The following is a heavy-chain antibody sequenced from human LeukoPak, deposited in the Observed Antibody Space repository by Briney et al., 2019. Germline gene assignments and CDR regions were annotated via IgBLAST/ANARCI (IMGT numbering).Heavy chain of an antibody. CDR3: ARFSSGSYAPLDY. CDR2: IYHSGST. CDR1: GYSISSGYY. J-gene: IGHJ4*02. Sequence: SETLSLTCTVSGYSISSGYYWGWIRQPPGKGLEWIGSIYHSGSTYYNPSLKSRVTISVDTSKNQFSLKLSSVTAADTAVYYCARFSSGSYAPLDYWCQGTLVTVSS. D-gene: IGHD1-26*01. V-gene: IGHV4-38-2*02.